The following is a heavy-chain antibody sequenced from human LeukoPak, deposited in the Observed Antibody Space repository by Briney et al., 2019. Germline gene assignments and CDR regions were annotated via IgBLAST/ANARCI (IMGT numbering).Heavy chain of an antibody. CDR1: GYSFTSYW. CDR3: ARGCNWYDEGGHAFDI. V-gene: IGHV5-51*01. J-gene: IGHJ3*02. CDR2: IYPGDSDT. Sequence: GESLKISCKGSGYSFTSYWIGWVRQMPGKGMEWMGIIYPGDSDTRYSPSFQGQVTISADKSITTAYLQWSSLKASDTAMYYCARGCNWYDEGGHAFDIWGQGTMVTVSS. D-gene: IGHD1-1*01.